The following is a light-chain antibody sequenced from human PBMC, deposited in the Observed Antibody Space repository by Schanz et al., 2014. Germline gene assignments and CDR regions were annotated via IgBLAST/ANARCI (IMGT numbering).Light chain of an antibody. V-gene: IGLV2-23*01. CDR3: CSYAGSYYV. CDR1: SSDVGSYNL. Sequence: QSALTQPASVSGSPGQSITISCTGTSSDVGSYNLVSWYQQHPDKAPKLIIYEGTKRPSGVSNRFSGSESGNTASLTISGLQAEDEADYYCCSYAGSYYVFGTGTKLTVL. J-gene: IGLJ1*01. CDR2: EGT.